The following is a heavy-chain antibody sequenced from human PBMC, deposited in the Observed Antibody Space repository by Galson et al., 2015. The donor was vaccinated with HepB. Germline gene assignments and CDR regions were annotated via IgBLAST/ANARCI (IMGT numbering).Heavy chain of an antibody. CDR3: ARHKYSTSLNDALQI. V-gene: IGHV5-51*01. CDR2: IYLLDSRT. Sequence: QSGAEMKKPGESLQISCKGSGYMFVYYWIAWVRQMPGKGLEWMGAIYLLDSRTTYSPSFEGHVTISADKSVKTAYLQWSSLKASDSAVYYCARHKYSTSLNDALQIWGQGTMVTVSS. CDR1: GYMFVYYW. J-gene: IGHJ3*02. D-gene: IGHD2-2*01.